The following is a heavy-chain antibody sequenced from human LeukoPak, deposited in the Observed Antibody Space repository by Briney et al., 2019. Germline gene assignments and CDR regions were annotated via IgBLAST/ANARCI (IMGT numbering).Heavy chain of an antibody. CDR1: GGSISGYY. CDR2: IYNSGIT. CDR3: ARSVPSLDYLFDS. D-gene: IGHD4-11*01. V-gene: IGHV4-59*08. Sequence: SETLSHTCTVPGGSISGYYWTWIRQLPGKGLEWIGYIYNSGITNYNPSLKSRVTVSVDTSKNQFSLRLTSVTAADTAVYYCARSVPSLDYLFDSWGHGTLVTVSS. J-gene: IGHJ5*01.